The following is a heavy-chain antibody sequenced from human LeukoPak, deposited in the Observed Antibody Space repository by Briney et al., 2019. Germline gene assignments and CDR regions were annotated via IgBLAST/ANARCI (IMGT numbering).Heavy chain of an antibody. CDR3: AKDLIVSGTATILDY. V-gene: IGHV3-23*01. CDR1: GFTFSSYA. Sequence: PGGSLRLSCAASGFTFSSYAMSWVRQAPGKGLEWVSAISGSGGSTYYADSVKGRFTISRDNSKNTLYLQMNSLRAEDTAVYYCAKDLIVSGTATILDYWGQGTLVTVSS. D-gene: IGHD5-24*01. J-gene: IGHJ4*02. CDR2: ISGSGGST.